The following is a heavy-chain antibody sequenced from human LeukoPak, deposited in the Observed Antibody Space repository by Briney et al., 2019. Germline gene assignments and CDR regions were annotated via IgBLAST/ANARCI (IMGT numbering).Heavy chain of an antibody. D-gene: IGHD6-13*01. CDR3: ARPGIAAAIRLNWFDP. V-gene: IGHV3-30*01. CDR1: GFTFSSYA. Sequence: PGRSLRLSCAASGFTFSSYAMHSVRQAPGKGLEWVAVISYDGSNKYYADSVKGRFTISRDNSKNTLYLQMNSLRAEDTAVYYCARPGIAAAIRLNWFDPWGQGTLVTVSS. CDR2: ISYDGSNK. J-gene: IGHJ5*02.